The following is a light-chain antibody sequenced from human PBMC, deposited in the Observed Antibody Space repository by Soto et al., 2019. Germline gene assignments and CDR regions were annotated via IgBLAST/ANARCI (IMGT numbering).Light chain of an antibody. Sequence: AIQMTQSPSSLSASVGDRVTITCRASQDIKNDLGWYQQKPGRAPKLLMYSASTLHTEVPSRFSGSGSGSDFTLTISSLQPEDFATYYCLQDYSYPYTFCQGTKLEIK. CDR1: QDIKND. CDR3: LQDYSYPYT. CDR2: SAS. J-gene: IGKJ2*01. V-gene: IGKV1-6*01.